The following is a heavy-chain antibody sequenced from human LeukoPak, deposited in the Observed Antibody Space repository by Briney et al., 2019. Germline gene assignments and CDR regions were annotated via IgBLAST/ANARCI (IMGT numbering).Heavy chain of an antibody. CDR3: AREVVVPAAMGFDY. Sequence: SETLSLTCAVYGGSFSGYYWSWIRQPPGKGLEWIGVINHSGSTNYNPSLKSRVTISVDTSKNQFSLKLSSVTAADTAVYYCAREVVVPAAMGFDYWGQGTLVTVSS. D-gene: IGHD2-2*01. CDR1: GGSFSGYY. CDR2: INHSGST. J-gene: IGHJ4*02. V-gene: IGHV4-34*01.